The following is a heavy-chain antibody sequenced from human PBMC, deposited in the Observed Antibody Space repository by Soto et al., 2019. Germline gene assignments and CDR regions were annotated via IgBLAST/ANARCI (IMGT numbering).Heavy chain of an antibody. Sequence: ESLSRACTVSGHPVRSGYFWCWIRQPPKKGLEWIAIIDHTGTTHYNPSLESRVAIALDTSKNQVSLELTSLTAADTAIYYCARDRGNGKYRPYGMDVWGQGTEVTVYS. J-gene: IGHJ6*02. CDR1: GHPVRSGYF. CDR2: IDHTGTT. V-gene: IGHV4-38-2*02. D-gene: IGHD2-8*01. CDR3: ARDRGNGKYRPYGMDV.